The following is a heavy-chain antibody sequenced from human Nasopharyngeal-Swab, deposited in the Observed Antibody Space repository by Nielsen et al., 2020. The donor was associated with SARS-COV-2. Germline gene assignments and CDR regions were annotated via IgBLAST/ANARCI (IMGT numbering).Heavy chain of an antibody. CDR3: ARETYGAYASFAY. CDR1: GASINSGDYF. V-gene: IGHV4-30-4*08. J-gene: IGHJ4*02. Sequence: SETLSLTCTVSGASINSGDYFWHWIRQRPGRGLEWIGYIYYSGSPSYNPSLNSRLTISVDTSKNQFSLKLTSVTAADTAVYYCARETYGAYASFAYWGQGTLVTVSS. D-gene: IGHD5-12*01. CDR2: IYYSGSP.